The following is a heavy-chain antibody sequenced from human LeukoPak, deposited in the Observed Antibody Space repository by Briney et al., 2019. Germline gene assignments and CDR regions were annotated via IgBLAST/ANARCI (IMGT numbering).Heavy chain of an antibody. CDR3: ARGAYSSSWYRFWFDP. CDR1: GGSFSGYY. V-gene: IGHV4-34*01. J-gene: IGHJ5*02. Sequence: SETLSLTCAVYGGSFSGYYWSWIRQPPGKGVEWIGEINHSGSTNYSPSLKSRVTISVDTSKNQFSLKLSSVTAADTAVYYCARGAYSSSWYRFWFDPWGQGTLVTVSS. CDR2: INHSGST. D-gene: IGHD6-13*01.